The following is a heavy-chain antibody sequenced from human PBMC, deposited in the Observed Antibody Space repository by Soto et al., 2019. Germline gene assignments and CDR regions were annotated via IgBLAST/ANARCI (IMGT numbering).Heavy chain of an antibody. CDR1: GGSISSYY. J-gene: IGHJ5*02. Sequence: PSETLSLTCTVSGGSISSYYWIWIRQPPGKGLEWIGYIYYSGSTNYNPSLKSRVTISVDTSKNQFSLKLSSVTAADTAVYYCARTPYCSGGSCYSNWFDPWGQGTLVTVSS. D-gene: IGHD2-15*01. CDR2: IYYSGST. V-gene: IGHV4-59*08. CDR3: ARTPYCSGGSCYSNWFDP.